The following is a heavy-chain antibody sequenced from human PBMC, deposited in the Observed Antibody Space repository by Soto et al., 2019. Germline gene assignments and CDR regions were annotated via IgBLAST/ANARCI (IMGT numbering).Heavy chain of an antibody. CDR1: GFTFSSYG. CDR3: AKEGGKSGYCSGGSCPLDI. D-gene: IGHD2-15*01. CDR2: ISYDGSNK. V-gene: IGHV3-30*18. J-gene: IGHJ3*02. Sequence: GGSLRLSCATSGFTFSSYGMHWVRQAPGKGLEWVEVISYDGSNKYYADFVKGRFTISRDNSKNTLYLQMNSLRAEDTAVYYCAKEGGKSGYCSGGSCPLDIWGQGTMVTVSS.